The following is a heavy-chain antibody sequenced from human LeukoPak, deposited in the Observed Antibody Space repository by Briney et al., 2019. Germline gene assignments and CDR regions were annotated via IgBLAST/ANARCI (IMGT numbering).Heavy chain of an antibody. D-gene: IGHD3-3*01. CDR3: ARDRYDSKRYYCYMDV. CDR1: GGSISSGSYY. CDR2: IYTSGST. V-gene: IGHV4-61*02. J-gene: IGHJ6*03. Sequence: PSETLSLTCTVYGGSISSGSYYWSWIRQPAGKGLEWIGRIYTSGSTNYNPSLKSRVTISVDTSKNQFSLKLSSVTAADTSVYYCARDRYDSKRYYCYMDVWGKGTTVTVSS.